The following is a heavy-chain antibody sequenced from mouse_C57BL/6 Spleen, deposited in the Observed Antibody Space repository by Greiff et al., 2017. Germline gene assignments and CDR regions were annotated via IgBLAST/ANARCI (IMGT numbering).Heavy chain of an antibody. D-gene: IGHD1-1*01. CDR2: IDPSDSYT. V-gene: IGHV1-69*01. J-gene: IGHJ3*01. Sequence: QVQLKESGAELVMPGASVKLSCKASGYTFTSYWMHWVKQRPGQGLEWIGEIDPSDSYTNYNQKFKGKSTLTVDKSSSTAYMQLSSLTSEDSAVYYWARGSSKEFAYGGQGTLVTVSA. CDR3: ARGSSKEFAY. CDR1: GYTFTSYW.